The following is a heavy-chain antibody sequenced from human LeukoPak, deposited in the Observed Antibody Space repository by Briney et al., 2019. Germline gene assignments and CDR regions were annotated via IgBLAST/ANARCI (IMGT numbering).Heavy chain of an antibody. D-gene: IGHD2-21*02. CDR1: GFTFSTYW. CDR3: ARDPATIMVVTDMNGFDI. CDR2: INGDGSSS. V-gene: IGHV3-74*01. Sequence: PGGSLRLSCAASGFTFSTYWMHWVRQAPGKGLVWVSRINGDGSSSTYADSVKGRFTISRDNAKNSLYLQMNSLRTEDTAVYYCARDPATIMVVTDMNGFDIWGQGTLVTVSS. J-gene: IGHJ3*02.